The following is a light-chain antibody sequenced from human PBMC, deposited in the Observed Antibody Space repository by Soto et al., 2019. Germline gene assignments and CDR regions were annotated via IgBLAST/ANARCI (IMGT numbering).Light chain of an antibody. CDR1: QSVSINY. CDR2: TAS. V-gene: IGKV3-20*01. CDR3: LQYGSSPHT. Sequence: EIVLTQSPGTLSLSPGERASLSCRASQSVSINYLAWFQQKPGQAPRLLISTASSRATGIPDRFSGSGSGTGFTLTITRLEPEDFAVYYCLQYGSSPHTFGQGTKVDIK. J-gene: IGKJ1*01.